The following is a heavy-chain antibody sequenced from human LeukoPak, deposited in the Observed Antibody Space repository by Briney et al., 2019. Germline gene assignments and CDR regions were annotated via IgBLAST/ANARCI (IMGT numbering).Heavy chain of an antibody. V-gene: IGHV7-4-1*02. J-gene: IGHJ4*02. Sequence: ASVKVSCKASGYTFTSYAMNWVRQAPGQGLEWMGWINTNTGNPTYAQGFTGRFVFSLDTSVSTAYLQISSLKAEDTAVYYCARGTDLYCDILGYDYWGQGTLVTVSS. CDR3: ARGTDLYCDILGYDY. D-gene: IGHD3-9*01. CDR2: INTNTGNP. CDR1: GYTFTSYA.